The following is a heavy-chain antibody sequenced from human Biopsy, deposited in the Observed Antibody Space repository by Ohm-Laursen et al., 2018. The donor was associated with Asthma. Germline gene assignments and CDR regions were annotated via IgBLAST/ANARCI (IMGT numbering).Heavy chain of an antibody. Sequence: SSVKVSCKASGGTFSSNSINWVRQSPGQGLEWMGRIIPIFGPTNYAQKFQGRVTISADDSTSTAYMELSSLSSEDTALYYCARGPEYVRSSGALDYWGQGTLVTVSS. CDR3: ARGPEYVRSSGALDY. J-gene: IGHJ4*02. CDR1: GGTFSSNS. D-gene: IGHD2-2*01. V-gene: IGHV1-69*15. CDR2: IIPIFGPT.